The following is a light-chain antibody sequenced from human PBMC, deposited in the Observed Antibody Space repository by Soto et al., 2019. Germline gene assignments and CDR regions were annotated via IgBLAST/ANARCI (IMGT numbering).Light chain of an antibody. V-gene: IGLV1-40*01. CDR2: GNS. J-gene: IGLJ1*01. CDR3: SSFAGSNNFPYV. Sequence: SGLTQPPSVSGAPGQRVTISCTGSSSNIGAGYDVHWYQHLPGTAPKLLIYGNSNRPSGVPDRFSGSKSGNTASLTVSGLQAEDEADYYCSSFAGSNNFPYVFGTGTKVTVL. CDR1: SSNIGAGYD.